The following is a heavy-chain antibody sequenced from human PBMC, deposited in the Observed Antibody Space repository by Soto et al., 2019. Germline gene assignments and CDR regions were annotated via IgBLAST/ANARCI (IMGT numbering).Heavy chain of an antibody. V-gene: IGHV3-13*01. CDR2: IGTAGDT. CDR3: ARLGGNGAFDI. J-gene: IGHJ3*02. CDR1: GFTLSSYD. Sequence: GGALRLSCAASGFTLSSYDMHWGRQATGKGLEWVSAIGTAGDTYYPGSVKGRFTISRENAKNSLYLQMNSLRAGDTAVYYCARLGGNGAFDIWGQGTMVTVSS.